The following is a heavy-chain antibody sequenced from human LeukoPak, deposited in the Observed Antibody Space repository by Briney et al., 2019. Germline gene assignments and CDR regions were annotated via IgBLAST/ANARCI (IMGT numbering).Heavy chain of an antibody. CDR3: ARVRAGQWLVRAYYHGMDV. J-gene: IGHJ6*02. CDR1: GYTFTSYD. Sequence: ASVKVSCKASGYTFTSYDINWVRQATGQGLEWMGWMNPNSGNTGYAQKFQGRVTMTRNTSISTAYMEPSSLRSEDTAVYYCARVRAGQWLVRAYYHGMDVWGQGTTVTVSS. D-gene: IGHD6-19*01. V-gene: IGHV1-8*01. CDR2: MNPNSGNT.